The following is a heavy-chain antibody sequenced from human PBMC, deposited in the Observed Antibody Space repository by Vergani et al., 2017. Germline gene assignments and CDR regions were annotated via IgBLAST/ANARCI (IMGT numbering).Heavy chain of an antibody. Sequence: QITLKESGPTLVKPTQTLTLTCTFSGFSLSTSGVGVGWIRQPQGKALEWLALIYWNDDNRYSPYLKSRLTITKDTSNNQVVLTMTNRDPVDTATDYGANLKIAAAGTGWFDPWGQGSLVTGSS. CDR3: ANLKIAAAGTGWFDP. J-gene: IGHJ5*02. V-gene: IGHV2-5*01. CDR1: GFSLSTSGVG. D-gene: IGHD6-13*01. CDR2: IYWNDDN.